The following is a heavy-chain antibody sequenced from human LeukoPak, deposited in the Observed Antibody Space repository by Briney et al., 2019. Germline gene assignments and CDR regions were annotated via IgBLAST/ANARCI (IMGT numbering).Heavy chain of an antibody. CDR3: AKDYSGYDLYFFDY. CDR2: ISGSGGST. J-gene: IGHJ4*02. Sequence: GGSLRLSCAASGFTFSSYAMSWVRQAPGKGLEWVSAISGSGGSTYYADSVKGRFTISRDNSKDTLYLQMNSLRAEDTAVYYCAKDYSGYDLYFFDYWGQGTLVTVSS. CDR1: GFTFSSYA. D-gene: IGHD5-12*01. V-gene: IGHV3-23*01.